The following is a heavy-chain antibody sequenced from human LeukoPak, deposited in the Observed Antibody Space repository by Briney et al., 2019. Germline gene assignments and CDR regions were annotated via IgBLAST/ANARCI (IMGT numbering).Heavy chain of an antibody. V-gene: IGHV1-18*01. J-gene: IGHJ4*02. D-gene: IGHD4-17*01. CDR3: ARDRGDYGDSLFDY. CDR1: GYTFTNYG. Sequence: ASVKVSCKASGYTFTNYGVTWVRQAPGQGLEWMGWISAFNDNTDYAQKFQGRVTLTTDKSTSTAYMEMRSLRSDDTAVYYCARDRGDYGDSLFDYWGQGTLVTVSS. CDR2: ISAFNDNT.